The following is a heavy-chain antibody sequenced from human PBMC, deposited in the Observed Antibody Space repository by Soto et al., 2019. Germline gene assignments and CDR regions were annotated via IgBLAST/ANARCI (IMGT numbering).Heavy chain of an antibody. V-gene: IGHV6-1*01. CDR2: TYYRSKWYN. Sequence: SQTLSLTCAISGDSVSSNSAAWNWIRQSPSRGLEWLGRTYYRSKWYNDYAVSVKSRITINPDTSKNQFSLQLNSVTPEDTAVYYCARDRAMVRGPRDAFDIWGQGTMVTVS. J-gene: IGHJ3*02. CDR3: ARDRAMVRGPRDAFDI. CDR1: GDSVSSNSAA. D-gene: IGHD3-10*01.